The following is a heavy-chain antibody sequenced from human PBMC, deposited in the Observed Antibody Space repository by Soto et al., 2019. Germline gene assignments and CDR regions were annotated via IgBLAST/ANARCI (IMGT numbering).Heavy chain of an antibody. J-gene: IGHJ4*02. CDR1: GFIFDDYY. CDR2: ISSSGSDA. V-gene: IGHV3-11*06. Sequence: PGGSLRLSCVASGFIFDDYYMNWIRQTPGKGLEWVSYISSSGSDANSADSLKGRFSISRDNAKNAVYLQMNRLSAEDTAIYYCVRVAYWGPGTQVTVSS. CDR3: VRVAY.